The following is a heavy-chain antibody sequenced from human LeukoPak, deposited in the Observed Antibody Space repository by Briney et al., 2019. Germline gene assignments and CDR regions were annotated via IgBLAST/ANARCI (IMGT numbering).Heavy chain of an antibody. J-gene: IGHJ4*02. CDR2: IYTSGST. CDR3: AIEYSSSGGGFAY. CDR1: GGSISSYY. V-gene: IGHV4-4*07. Sequence: PSETLSLTCTVSGGSISSYYWSWIWQPAGKGLEWIGRIYTSGSTNYNPSLKSRVTMSVDTSKNQFSLKLSSVTAADTAVYYCAIEYSSSGGGFAYWGQGTLVTVSS. D-gene: IGHD6-6*01.